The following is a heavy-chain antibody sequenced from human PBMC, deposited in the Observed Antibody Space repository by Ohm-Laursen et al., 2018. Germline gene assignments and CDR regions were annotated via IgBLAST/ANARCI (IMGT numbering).Heavy chain of an antibody. Sequence: GASVKVSCKASGYTFTGYYMHWVRQAPGQGLEWMGWINPNSGGTNYAQKFQGRVTMTRDTSISTAYMELSRLRSDDTAVYYCARDHYQLLRRNGGYAFDIWGQGTMVTVSS. V-gene: IGHV1-2*02. CDR3: ARDHYQLLRRNGGYAFDI. J-gene: IGHJ3*02. CDR1: GYTFTGYY. D-gene: IGHD2-2*01. CDR2: INPNSGGT.